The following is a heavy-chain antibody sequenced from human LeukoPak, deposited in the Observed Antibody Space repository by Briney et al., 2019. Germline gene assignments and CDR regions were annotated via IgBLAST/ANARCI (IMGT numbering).Heavy chain of an antibody. V-gene: IGHV5-51*01. CDR3: ARRIYGSGFSVFDP. Sequence: GASLQISCKGSGYSFTNYWIGWVRQLPGKGLEWMGIIYPGDSDTRYSPSFQGQVTISADKSISTAYLQWSSLKASDTAMYYCARRIYGSGFSVFDPWGQGTLVTVSS. CDR2: IYPGDSDT. J-gene: IGHJ5*02. D-gene: IGHD3-10*01. CDR1: GYSFTNYW.